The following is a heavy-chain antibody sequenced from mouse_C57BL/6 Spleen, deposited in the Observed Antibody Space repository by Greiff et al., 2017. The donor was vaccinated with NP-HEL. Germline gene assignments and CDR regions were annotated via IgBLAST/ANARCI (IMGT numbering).Heavy chain of an antibody. J-gene: IGHJ3*01. Sequence: QVQLQQPGAELVRPGSSVKLSCKASGYTFTSYWMDWVKQRPGQGLEWIGNIYPSDSETHYNQKFKDKATLTVNKSSSTAYMQLSSMSSEDSAVYYCARKVVATPFAYWGKGTLVTVSA. D-gene: IGHD1-1*01. CDR3: ARKVVATPFAY. CDR2: IYPSDSET. V-gene: IGHV1-61*01. CDR1: GYTFTSYW.